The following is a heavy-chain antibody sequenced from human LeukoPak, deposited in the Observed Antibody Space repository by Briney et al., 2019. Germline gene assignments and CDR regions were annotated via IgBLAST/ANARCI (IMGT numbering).Heavy chain of an antibody. CDR2: IYISGST. CDR3: ARSLEYSSSSSYYYYMDV. CDR1: GGSISNYY. D-gene: IGHD6-6*01. V-gene: IGHV4-4*07. J-gene: IGHJ6*03. Sequence: SETLSLTCTVSGGSISNYYWSWIRQPAGKGLEWIGRIYISGSTNYNPSLKSRVTISGDTSKNQFSLKLSSVTAADTAVYYCARSLEYSSSSSYYYYMDVWGKGTTVTVSS.